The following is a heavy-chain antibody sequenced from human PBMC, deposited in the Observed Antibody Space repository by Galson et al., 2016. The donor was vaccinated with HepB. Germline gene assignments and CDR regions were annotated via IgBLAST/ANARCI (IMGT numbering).Heavy chain of an antibody. J-gene: IGHJ4*02. Sequence: SLRLSCAASGFSFSSYGMHWVRQAPGKGLEWVAVMGDDGSNKYYADSVKGRFTISRDNSKNTLYLQMNSLRAEDTAVYYCARDSSRGYFDSWGQGTLVTVSS. CDR2: MGDDGSNK. CDR3: ARDSSRGYFDS. CDR1: GFSFSSYG. D-gene: IGHD6-13*01. V-gene: IGHV3-33*01.